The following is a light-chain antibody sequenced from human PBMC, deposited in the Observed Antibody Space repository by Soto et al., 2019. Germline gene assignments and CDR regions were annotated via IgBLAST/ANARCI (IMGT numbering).Light chain of an antibody. J-gene: IGLJ3*02. Sequence: QSVLTQPPSVSGAPGQRVTISCTGSSSNIGPSYDLHWYQQLPGTAPKLLIYGNSNRPSGVPDRFSGSKSGTSAPLAITGMQAEDEADYYCQYYDSSQSRWVFGGGTKPTVL. CDR3: QYYDSSQSRWV. CDR1: SSNIGPSYD. V-gene: IGLV1-40*01. CDR2: GNS.